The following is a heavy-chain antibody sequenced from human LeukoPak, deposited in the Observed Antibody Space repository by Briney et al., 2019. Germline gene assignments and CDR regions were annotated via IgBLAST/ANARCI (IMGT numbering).Heavy chain of an antibody. J-gene: IGHJ4*02. Sequence: GESLKISCKGSGYSFTRYWIGWVRQMPGKGLEWMGIIYPGDSDTRYSPSFQGQVTISADKSTTTAYLQWSSLKASDTAMYYCARYVYYGSEFFDYWGQGTLVTVSS. D-gene: IGHD3-10*01. CDR2: IYPGDSDT. CDR1: GYSFTRYW. CDR3: ARYVYYGSEFFDY. V-gene: IGHV5-51*01.